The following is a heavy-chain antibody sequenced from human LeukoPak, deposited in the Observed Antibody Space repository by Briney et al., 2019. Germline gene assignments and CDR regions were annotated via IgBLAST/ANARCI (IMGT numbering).Heavy chain of an antibody. J-gene: IGHJ4*02. CDR2: IKQDGNEK. D-gene: IGHD3-22*01. Sequence: GGSLRLSCAASGFSFSSYWMSWVRQAPGKGLEWVANIKQDGNEKYYVDSVKGRFTISRDNAKNSLYLQMNSLTAEDTAVYYCAREGYDSSGYYYYYFDYWGQGTLVTVSS. CDR1: GFSFSSYW. CDR3: AREGYDSSGYYYYYFDY. V-gene: IGHV3-7*01.